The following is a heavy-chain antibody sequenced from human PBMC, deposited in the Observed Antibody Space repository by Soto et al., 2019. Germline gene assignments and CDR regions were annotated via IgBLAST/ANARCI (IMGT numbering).Heavy chain of an antibody. CDR2: IHHSGTT. CDR1: GGSFSSFY. Sequence: SETLSLTCTVYGGSFSSFYWSWIRQSPGKGLEWIGEIHHSGTTNYNPSLKSRVTISIDTSKSQFSLELSSVTAADTALYYCVSYGSGTSYGAYSFDFWSQGSLVTVS. D-gene: IGHD3-10*01. J-gene: IGHJ4*02. CDR3: VSYGSGTSYGAYSFDF. V-gene: IGHV4-34*01.